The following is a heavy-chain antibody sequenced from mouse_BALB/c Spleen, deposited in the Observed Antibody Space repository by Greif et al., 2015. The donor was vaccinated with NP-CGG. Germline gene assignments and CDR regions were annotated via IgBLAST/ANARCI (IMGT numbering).Heavy chain of an antibody. Sequence: VQLQQSGAELVRPGVSVKISCKGSGYTFTDYAMHWVKQSHAKSLEWIGVISTYYGDASYNQKFKGKATMTVDKSSSTAYMELARLTSEDSAIYYCAGEADYDVAMDYWGQGTSVTVSS. V-gene: IGHV1S137*01. J-gene: IGHJ4*01. CDR2: ISTYYGDA. CDR1: GYTFTDYA. CDR3: AGEADYDVAMDY. D-gene: IGHD2-4*01.